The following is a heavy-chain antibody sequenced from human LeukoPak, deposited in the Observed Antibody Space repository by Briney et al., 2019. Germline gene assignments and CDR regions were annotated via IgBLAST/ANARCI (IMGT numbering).Heavy chain of an antibody. D-gene: IGHD6-13*01. Sequence: PSETLSLTCTVSGYSISSGYYWGWIRQPPGKGLEWIGYISYSGSTYYNPSLKSRVTMSLDTSKNQFSLKLSSVTAADTAVYYCARGYSSSWYPFDYWGQGTLVTVSS. CDR2: ISYSGST. J-gene: IGHJ4*02. V-gene: IGHV4-38-2*02. CDR3: ARGYSSSWYPFDY. CDR1: GYSISSGYY.